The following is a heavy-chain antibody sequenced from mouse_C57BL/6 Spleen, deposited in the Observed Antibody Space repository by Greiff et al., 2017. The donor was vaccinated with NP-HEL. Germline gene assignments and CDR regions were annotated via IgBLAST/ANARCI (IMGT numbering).Heavy chain of an antibody. D-gene: IGHD1-1*01. CDR1: GFTFSDYG. V-gene: IGHV5-17*01. J-gene: IGHJ4*01. Sequence: DVQLVESGGGLVKPGGSLKLSCAASGFTFSDYGMHWVRQAPEKGLEWVAYISSGSSTIYYADTVKGRFTISRDNAKNTLFLQMTSLRSEDTAMYYCARRTSSYDYYAMDYWGQGTSVTVSS. CDR2: ISSGSSTI. CDR3: ARRTSSYDYYAMDY.